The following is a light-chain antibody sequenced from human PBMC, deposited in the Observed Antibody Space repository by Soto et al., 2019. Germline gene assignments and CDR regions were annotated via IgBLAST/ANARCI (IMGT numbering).Light chain of an antibody. V-gene: IGKV3-20*01. Sequence: EIVLTQSPGTLSLSPGERATLSCRTSQSVSNNYLAWYQQKPGQAPRLLIYGASSRATGIPDRFSGSGSGTDFTLTISSLQSEDFAVYYCQQYNKWPPWTFGQGTKVEIK. J-gene: IGKJ1*01. CDR3: QQYNKWPPWT. CDR1: QSVSNNY. CDR2: GAS.